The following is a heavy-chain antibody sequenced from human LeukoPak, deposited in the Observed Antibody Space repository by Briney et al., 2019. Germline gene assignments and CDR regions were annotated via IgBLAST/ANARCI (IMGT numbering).Heavy chain of an antibody. CDR2: IRYDGSNK. Sequence: GGSLRLSCAASGFTFRSYGMHWVRQAPGKGLEWVAFIRYDGSNKYYADSVKGRFTISRDNSKNTLYLQMNSLRAEDTAVYYCAPGQTAVTTYDYWGQGTLVTVSS. V-gene: IGHV3-30*02. D-gene: IGHD4-17*01. CDR1: GFTFRSYG. J-gene: IGHJ4*02. CDR3: APGQTAVTTYDY.